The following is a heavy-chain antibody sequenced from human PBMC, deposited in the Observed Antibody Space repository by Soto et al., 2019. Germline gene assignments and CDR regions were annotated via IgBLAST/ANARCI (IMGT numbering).Heavy chain of an antibody. CDR2: IYHTGKT. V-gene: IGHV4-31*02. D-gene: IGHD2-2*01. CDR3: ASDGSSTANCIDP. J-gene: IGHJ5*02. CDR1: GDASSIGGYY. Sequence: LPWTDYGDASSIGGYYWTWIPQHPGQGLEWIGYIYHTGKTYYNPSLESRVTMSVDTSKNQFSLKLASVTAADTAVYYFASDGSSTANCIDPWGHVPLFIVSS.